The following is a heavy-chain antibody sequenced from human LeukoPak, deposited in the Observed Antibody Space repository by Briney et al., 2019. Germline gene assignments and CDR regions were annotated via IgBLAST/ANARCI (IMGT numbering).Heavy chain of an antibody. CDR3: ARVGDDYDILTNWFDP. J-gene: IGHJ5*02. D-gene: IGHD3-9*01. Sequence: APVKVSCKASGYTFTSYGISWVRQAPGQGLEWMGWISAYNGNTNYAQKLQGRVTMTTDTSTSTAYMELRSLRSDDTAVYYRARVGDDYDILTNWFDPWGRGTLVTVSS. CDR2: ISAYNGNT. V-gene: IGHV1-18*04. CDR1: GYTFTSYG.